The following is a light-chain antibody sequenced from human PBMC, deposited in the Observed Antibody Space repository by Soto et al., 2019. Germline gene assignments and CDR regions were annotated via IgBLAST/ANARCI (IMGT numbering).Light chain of an antibody. J-gene: IGKJ3*01. CDR1: QSVSSF. CDR3: PQRSNWPPIFT. V-gene: IGKV3-11*01. CDR2: DAS. Sequence: EIVLTQSPATLSLSPGERATLSCRASQSVSSFLAWYQQKPGQAPRLLIYDASNRATGIPARFSGSGSGTDFTLTISRLEPEDFAVYYCPQRSNWPPIFTFGPGTKVDIK.